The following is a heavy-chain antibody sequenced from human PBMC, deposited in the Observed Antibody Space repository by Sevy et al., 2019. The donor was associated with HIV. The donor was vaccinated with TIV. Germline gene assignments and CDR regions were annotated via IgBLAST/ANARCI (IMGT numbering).Heavy chain of an antibody. CDR3: ARQAYYFWSGYYKGLYNWFDP. CDR2: IYYSGST. V-gene: IGHV4-39*01. CDR1: GGSISSSSYY. Sequence: SETLSLTCTVSGGSISSSSYYWGWIRQPPGKGLEWIGSIYYSGSTYYNPSLKSRVTISVDTSKNQFSLKLSSLTAANTAVYYCARQAYYFWSGYYKGLYNWFDPWGQGTLVTVSS. D-gene: IGHD3-3*01. J-gene: IGHJ5*02.